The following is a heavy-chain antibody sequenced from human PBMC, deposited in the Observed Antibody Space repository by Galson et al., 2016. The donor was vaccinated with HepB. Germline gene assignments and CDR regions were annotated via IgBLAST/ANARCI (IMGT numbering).Heavy chain of an antibody. V-gene: IGHV4-59*01. Sequence: SETLSLTCAVSGGSISSYYWSWIRQPPGKGLEWIGYIYYNGSTNYNPSLKSRVTISVDTSKNQFSLKLTSVTAADTAVYYCARDRTAGGVDPWGQGTLVTVSS. D-gene: IGHD2-21*02. CDR2: IYYNGST. CDR3: ARDRTAGGVDP. CDR1: GGSISSYY. J-gene: IGHJ5*02.